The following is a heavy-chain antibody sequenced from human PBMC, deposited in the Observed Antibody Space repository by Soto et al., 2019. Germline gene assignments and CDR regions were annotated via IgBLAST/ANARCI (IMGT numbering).Heavy chain of an antibody. CDR2: INGGNADT. CDR1: GYTFTTYA. Sequence: SVKVSCKASGYTFTTYAMHWVRQAPGQRLEWMGWINGGNADTKYSQKFQGRVSITRDTSASTVYMELSSLISEDTAVYYCARGRVVRGVTNSVPHDYWGQGTLVTVS. CDR3: ARGRVVRGVTNSVPHDY. J-gene: IGHJ4*02. D-gene: IGHD3-10*01. V-gene: IGHV1-3*01.